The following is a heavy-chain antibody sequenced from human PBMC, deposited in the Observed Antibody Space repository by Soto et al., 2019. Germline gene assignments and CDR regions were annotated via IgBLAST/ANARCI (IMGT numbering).Heavy chain of an antibody. CDR1: GGSISSGDYS. D-gene: IGHD3-3*01. Sequence: TSETLSLTCAVSGGSISSGDYSWSWIRQPPGKGLEWIGYIYHSEKTYYNPSLKSRVTISVDGSKNQFSLKLNSVTAADTAVYFCARGYDFWSGTPGYWGQGTLVTVSS. CDR3: ARGYDFWSGTPGY. V-gene: IGHV4-30-2*01. J-gene: IGHJ4*02. CDR2: IYHSEKT.